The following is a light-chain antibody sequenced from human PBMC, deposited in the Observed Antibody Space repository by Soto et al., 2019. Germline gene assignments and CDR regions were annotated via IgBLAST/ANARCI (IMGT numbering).Light chain of an antibody. Sequence: EILMTQSPATLSVSPGERVTLSCRASQNIHNHMSWFLQKPGQAPRLLMYDAIIRAAGIPDRFSGSGSGTDFTLTISRLEPEDFAVYYCQQYDSSPRTFGQRTKVAI. V-gene: IGKV3D-15*01. CDR3: QQYDSSPRT. J-gene: IGKJ1*01. CDR2: DAI. CDR1: QNIHNH.